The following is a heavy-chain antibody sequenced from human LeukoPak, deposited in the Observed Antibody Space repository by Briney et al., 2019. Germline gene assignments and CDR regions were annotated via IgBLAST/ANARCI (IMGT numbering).Heavy chain of an antibody. CDR1: GGFASGHY. V-gene: IGHV4-59*02. CDR2: VYSSGST. CDR3: VRSHGAY. J-gene: IGHJ4*02. D-gene: IGHD4-17*01. Sequence: SETLSLTCTVTGGFASGHYWNWVRQPPGKGLEWIGCVYSSGSTIYNPSLTSRVSMSVDTSKNQFSLRLTSVTAADTAMYYCVRSHGAYWGRGTLVIVSS.